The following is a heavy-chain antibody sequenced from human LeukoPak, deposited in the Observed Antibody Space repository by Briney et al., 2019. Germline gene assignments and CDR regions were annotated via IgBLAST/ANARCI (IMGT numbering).Heavy chain of an antibody. Sequence: SETLSLTCTVSGYSISSGYYWGWIRQPPGKGLERIGSIYHSGSTYYNPSLKSRVTISVDTSKMQFSLKLRSVTAADTAVYYCARHEWGITNAFDIWGQGTMVTVSS. CDR3: ARHEWGITNAFDI. V-gene: IGHV4-38-2*02. CDR2: IYHSGST. J-gene: IGHJ3*02. D-gene: IGHD1-14*01. CDR1: GYSISSGYY.